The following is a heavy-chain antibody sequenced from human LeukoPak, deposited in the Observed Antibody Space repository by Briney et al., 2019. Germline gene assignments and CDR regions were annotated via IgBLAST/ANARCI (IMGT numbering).Heavy chain of an antibody. CDR3: AKDEAAGTPGFDY. CDR2: ISYDGSNK. CDR1: GFTFSSYD. D-gene: IGHD6-13*01. J-gene: IGHJ4*02. Sequence: GGSLRLSCAASGFTFSSYDMNWVRQAPGKGLEWVAVISYDGSNKYYADSVKGRFTISRDNSKNTLYLQMNSLRAEDTAVYYCAKDEAAGTPGFDYWGQGTLVTVSS. V-gene: IGHV3-30*18.